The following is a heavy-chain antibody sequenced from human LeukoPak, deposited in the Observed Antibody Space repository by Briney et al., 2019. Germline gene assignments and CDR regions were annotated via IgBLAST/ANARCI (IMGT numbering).Heavy chain of an antibody. J-gene: IGHJ4*02. CDR1: GFTVSSNY. CDR2: IYSGGST. V-gene: IGHV3-66*01. D-gene: IGHD6-13*01. Sequence: GESLRLSCAASGFTVSSNYMSWVRQAPGKGLEWVSIYSGGSTYYADSVKGRFTISRDNSKNTLYLQMNSLRADDTAVYYCARIYPRLAAAGNWGQGTLVTVSS. CDR3: ARIYPRLAAAGN.